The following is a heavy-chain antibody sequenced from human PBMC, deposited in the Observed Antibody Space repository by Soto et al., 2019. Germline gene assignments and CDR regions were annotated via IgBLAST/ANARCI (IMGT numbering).Heavy chain of an antibody. V-gene: IGHV4-39*01. CDR3: AKTYYYDSSGYLDY. J-gene: IGHJ4*02. CDR2: IYYSGST. CDR1: GGSISSSSYY. D-gene: IGHD3-22*01. Sequence: SETLSLTCTVSGGSISSSSYYWGWIRQPPGKGLEWIGSIYYSGSTYYNPSLKSRVTISVDTSRNQFSLKLSSVTAADTAVYYCAKTYYYDSSGYLDYWGQGTLVTVSS.